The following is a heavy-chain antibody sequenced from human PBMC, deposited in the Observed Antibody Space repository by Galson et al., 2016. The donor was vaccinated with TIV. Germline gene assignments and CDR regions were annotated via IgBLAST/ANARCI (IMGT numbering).Heavy chain of an antibody. Sequence: QSGAEVKKPGEALKISCKGSGYPFSSWWIAWVRQMPGKGLEWMGKIDPDDSETRYSPSLQGQVTISVDKSTRTAFLQWRSLKASDTGMYYCARQAGRGYGLDVWGLGTTVIVS. CDR3: ARQAGRGYGLDV. V-gene: IGHV5-51*01. J-gene: IGHJ6*02. CDR2: IDPDDSET. D-gene: IGHD3-3*01. CDR1: GYPFSSWW.